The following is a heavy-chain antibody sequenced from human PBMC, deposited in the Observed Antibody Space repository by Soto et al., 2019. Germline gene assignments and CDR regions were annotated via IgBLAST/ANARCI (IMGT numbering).Heavy chain of an antibody. CDR2: IYWDDDK. CDR3: AHRPEPRGVTGYDY. V-gene: IGHV2-5*02. D-gene: IGHD3-10*01. CDR1: GFSLNTSGVG. Sequence: QITLKESGPTLVKPTQTLTLTCTFSGFSLNTSGVGVGWIRQPPGKALEWLALIYWDDDKRYSPSLTSRITITKDTSRTQVVLTMANMDPVDTGPYYCAHRPEPRGVTGYDYWGQGTLVTVSS. J-gene: IGHJ4*02.